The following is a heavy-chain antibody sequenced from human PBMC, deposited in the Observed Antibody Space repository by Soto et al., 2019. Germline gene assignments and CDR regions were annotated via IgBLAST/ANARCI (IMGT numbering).Heavy chain of an antibody. Sequence: QVQLVQSGAEVKKPGASVKVSCKAPRYIFTPYLMHWVRQPPGQGLEWLRWITPNNGATHYGLSFPGRVNMTRDTSISTAYMELSSLRSDDTAVYYCASHDPGARFDPWGQGTLVVVAS. CDR2: ITPNNGAT. CDR3: ASHDPGARFDP. J-gene: IGHJ5*02. CDR1: RYIFTPYL. V-gene: IGHV1-2*02. D-gene: IGHD1-1*01.